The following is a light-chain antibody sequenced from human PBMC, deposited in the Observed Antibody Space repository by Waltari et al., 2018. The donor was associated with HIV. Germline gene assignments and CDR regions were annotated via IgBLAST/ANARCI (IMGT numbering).Light chain of an antibody. CDR3: CSYAGSSTWV. J-gene: IGLJ3*02. V-gene: IGLV2-23*02. Sequence: QSALTQPASVSGSPGQSITISCTGTSSDVGGYNLVSWYQQHPGKAPKLTIHDVIKRTSGIPTRFSGSKSGNTASMTISGLQADDEADYYCCSYAGSSTWVFGGGTKLTVL. CDR1: SSDVGGYNL. CDR2: DVI.